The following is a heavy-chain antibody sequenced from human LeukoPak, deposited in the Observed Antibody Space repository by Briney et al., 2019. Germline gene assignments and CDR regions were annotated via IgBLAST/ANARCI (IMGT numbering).Heavy chain of an antibody. Sequence: GGSLRLSCAASGFTFSSYGMSWVRQAPGKGLEWVSAISGSGGSTYYADSVKGRFTISRDNSKNTLYLQMNSLRAEDTAVYYCAKLGLGWFGELLSFPFDYWGQGTLVTVSS. CDR1: GFTFSSYG. J-gene: IGHJ4*02. V-gene: IGHV3-23*01. D-gene: IGHD3-10*01. CDR3: AKLGLGWFGELLSFPFDY. CDR2: ISGSGGST.